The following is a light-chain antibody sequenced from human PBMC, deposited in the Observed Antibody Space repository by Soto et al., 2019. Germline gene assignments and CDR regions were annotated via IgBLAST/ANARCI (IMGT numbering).Light chain of an antibody. CDR3: QRLNGYPLT. CDR2: AAS. CDR1: QGISSY. V-gene: IGKV1-9*01. J-gene: IGKJ4*01. Sequence: DIQLTQSPSFLSASVGDRVTITCRASQGISSYLAWYQQKPGKAPNLLIYAASTLQIGVPSRFSGSGSGTEFSLTISSLQPEDFATYYCQRLNGYPLTGGGGTKVEIK.